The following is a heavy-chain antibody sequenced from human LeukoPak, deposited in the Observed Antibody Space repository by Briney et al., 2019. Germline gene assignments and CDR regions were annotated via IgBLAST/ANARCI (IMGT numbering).Heavy chain of an antibody. Sequence: SETLSLTCTVSGDSVSGHYWSWIRQTPGKGLEWIGYVSYSGGTNYNPSLRRRVSISLDTSKNQFSLKLSSPAAADPAVYYCARAPMAITTSAFPDAFDFWGQGTMVTVSS. CDR1: GDSVSGHY. CDR2: VSYSGGT. D-gene: IGHD5-12*01. CDR3: ARAPMAITTSAFPDAFDF. V-gene: IGHV4-59*02. J-gene: IGHJ3*01.